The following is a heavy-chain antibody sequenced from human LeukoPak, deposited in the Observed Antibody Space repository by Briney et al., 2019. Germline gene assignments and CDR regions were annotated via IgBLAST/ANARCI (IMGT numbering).Heavy chain of an antibody. D-gene: IGHD4-23*01. CDR1: GYSFTSYW. V-gene: IGHV5-10-1*01. CDR3: ARQPRGTVVFDY. Sequence: GESLKISCKGSGYSFTSYWISWVRQMPGKGLEWMGRIDPSDSYTNYSPSFQGHVTISADKSISTAYLQRSSLKASDSAMYYCARQPRGTVVFDYWGQGTLVTVSS. CDR2: IDPSDSYT. J-gene: IGHJ4*02.